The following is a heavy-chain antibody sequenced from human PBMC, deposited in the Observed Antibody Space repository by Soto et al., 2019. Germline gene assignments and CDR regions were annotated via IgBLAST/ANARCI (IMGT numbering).Heavy chain of an antibody. D-gene: IGHD6-6*01. J-gene: IGHJ3*02. CDR2: INPSGGNT. Sequence: ASVKVSCKASGYTFTSYYMHWVRQAPGQGLEWMGIINPSGGNTNYAQKLQGRVTMTTDTSTSTAYMELRSLRSDDTAVYYCAEYSRTLRAFDIWGQGTMVTVSS. CDR3: AEYSRTLRAFDI. CDR1: GYTFTSYY. V-gene: IGHV1-46*03.